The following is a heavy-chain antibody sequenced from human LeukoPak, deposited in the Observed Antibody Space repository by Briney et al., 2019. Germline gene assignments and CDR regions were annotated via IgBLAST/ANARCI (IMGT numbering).Heavy chain of an antibody. V-gene: IGHV1-2*02. CDR3: ARDGVAGSSDAFDI. CDR1: GYTFIGYY. Sequence: ASVKVSCKASGYTFIGYYMHWVRQAPGQGLEWMGWIDPYSGGTHFAQRFQGRVSMTLDTSISTAYMELTRLTSDDTAVYYCARDGVAGSSDAFDIWGQGTTVTVSS. J-gene: IGHJ3*02. CDR2: IDPYSGGT. D-gene: IGHD6-19*01.